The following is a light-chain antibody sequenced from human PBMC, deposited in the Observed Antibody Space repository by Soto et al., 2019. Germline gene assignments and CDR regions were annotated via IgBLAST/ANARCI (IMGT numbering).Light chain of an antibody. J-gene: IGLJ1*01. CDR1: SSDVGGYNY. CDR3: CSYAGSYTVV. CDR2: DVS. V-gene: IGLV2-11*01. Sequence: QSALTQPRSVSGSPGQSVTISCTGTSSDVGGYNYVSWYQQHPGKAPKLMIYDVSKRPSGVPDRFSGSNSGNTASLTISGLQAEDEADYYCCSYAGSYTVVFGTGTKLTVL.